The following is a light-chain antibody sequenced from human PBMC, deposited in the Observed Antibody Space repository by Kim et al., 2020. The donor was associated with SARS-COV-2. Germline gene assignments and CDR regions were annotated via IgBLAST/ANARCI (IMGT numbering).Light chain of an antibody. Sequence: GQSVTISCTGTISDVGVYNYVSWYQQHPGKGPKLLIYEVSKRPSGVPDRFSGSKSGNTASLTVSGLQAEDEADYFCSSYAGSNNLLFGGGTQLTVL. CDR2: EVS. V-gene: IGLV2-8*01. J-gene: IGLJ2*01. CDR3: SSYAGSNNLL. CDR1: ISDVGVYNY.